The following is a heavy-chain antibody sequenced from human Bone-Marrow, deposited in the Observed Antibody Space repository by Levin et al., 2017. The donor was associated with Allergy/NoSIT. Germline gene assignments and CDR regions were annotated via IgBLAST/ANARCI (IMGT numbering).Heavy chain of an antibody. J-gene: IGHJ5*02. V-gene: IGHV3-30*18. D-gene: IGHD3-3*01. Sequence: GGSLRLSCAASGFTFSSYGMHWVRQAPGKGLEWVAVISYDGSNKYYADSVKGRFTISRDNSKNTLYLQMNSLRAEDTAVYYCAKDLCRRFWSGYYTGGRFDPWGQGTLVTVSS. CDR3: AKDLCRRFWSGYYTGGRFDP. CDR2: ISYDGSNK. CDR1: GFTFSSYG.